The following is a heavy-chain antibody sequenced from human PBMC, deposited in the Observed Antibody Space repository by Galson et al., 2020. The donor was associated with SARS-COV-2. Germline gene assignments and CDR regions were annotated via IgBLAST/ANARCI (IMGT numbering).Heavy chain of an antibody. Sequence: GEPLKISCTGTGTTFSTYGMHWVRQAPGLGLEWLAATWFEGSNQDYADSVKGRFTISRDNSKNTLYLQMTSLGVEDTAVDYCVRMAGPTGEFDSWGQGTLVTVSS. V-gene: IGHV3-33*01. CDR3: VRMAGPTGEFDS. D-gene: IGHD3-16*01. J-gene: IGHJ4*02. CDR1: GTTFSTYG. CDR2: TWFEGSNQ.